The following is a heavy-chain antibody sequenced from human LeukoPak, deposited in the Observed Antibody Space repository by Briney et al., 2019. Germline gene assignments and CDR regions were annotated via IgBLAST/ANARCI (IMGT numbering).Heavy chain of an antibody. V-gene: IGHV1-8*03. J-gene: IGHJ6*03. CDR3: ARGRDWQLGLGYYYMDV. CDR2: MNPNSGNT. Sequence: ASVKVSCKASGYTFTSYDINWVRQATGQGLEWMGWMNPNSGNTGYAQKFQGRVTITRNTSISTAYMELSSLRSEDTAVYYCARGRDWQLGLGYYYMDVWGKGTTVTVSS. CDR1: GYTFTSYD. D-gene: IGHD6-6*01.